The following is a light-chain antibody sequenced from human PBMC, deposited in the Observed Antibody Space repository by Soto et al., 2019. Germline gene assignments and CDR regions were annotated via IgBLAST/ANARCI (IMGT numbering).Light chain of an antibody. CDR1: QSVGSSY. J-gene: IGKJ1*01. CDR2: GTS. V-gene: IGKV3-20*01. Sequence: GLTQSAGPLSLSPGERATLSCKASQSVGSSYLAWYQQKPGQAPRVLIYGTSSRATGIPDRFSGGGSGTDFTLTISRLEPEDFAVYYCQQYGSPGTFGQGTKVDI. CDR3: QQYGSPGT.